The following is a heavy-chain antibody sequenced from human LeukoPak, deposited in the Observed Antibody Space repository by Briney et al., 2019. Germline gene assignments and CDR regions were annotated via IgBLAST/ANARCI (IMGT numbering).Heavy chain of an antibody. V-gene: IGHV1-69*05. D-gene: IGHD4-17*01. J-gene: IGHJ6*03. CDR2: ISPISGRP. Sequence: SVKVSCKASGGTFTTYAINWVRQAPGQGLEWMGGISPISGRPHYAQKFQGRLTITTDESTSTGYMELSSLRSDDTAMYYCATGPYGVYSADHYYRYMDGWGKGTTVTISS. CDR1: GGTFTTYA. CDR3: ATGPYGVYSADHYYRYMDG.